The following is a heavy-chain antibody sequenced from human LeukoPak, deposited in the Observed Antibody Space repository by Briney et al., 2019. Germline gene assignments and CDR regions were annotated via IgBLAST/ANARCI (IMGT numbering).Heavy chain of an antibody. D-gene: IGHD1-7*01. Sequence: GTSLRLSCVVSGFTISTHGMHWARQAPGKGLEWVAMISHDGSIEHYGDSVKGRFTVSRDNSRNTLFLQMNSLRAEDTGIYYCATGRLTGTFSYWGQGALVTVSS. J-gene: IGHJ4*02. CDR2: ISHDGSIE. CDR3: ATGRLTGTFSY. CDR1: GFTISTHG. V-gene: IGHV3-30*03.